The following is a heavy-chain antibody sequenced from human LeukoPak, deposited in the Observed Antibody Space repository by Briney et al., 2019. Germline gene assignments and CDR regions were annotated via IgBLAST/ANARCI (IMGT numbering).Heavy chain of an antibody. Sequence: GGSLRLSCAASGFFFGNFDMAWVRQAPGKGLQWVASIWYDGSEKSYADSVKGRLILSRDNSKNTVFLQMNDLRVEDTALYYCARRSGYSLDVWGEGTTVTVSS. D-gene: IGHD5-12*01. J-gene: IGHJ6*04. V-gene: IGHV3-33*01. CDR1: GFFFGNFD. CDR3: ARRSGYSLDV. CDR2: IWYDGSEK.